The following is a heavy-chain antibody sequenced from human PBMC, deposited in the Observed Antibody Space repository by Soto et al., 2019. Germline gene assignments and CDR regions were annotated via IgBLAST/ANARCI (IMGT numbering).Heavy chain of an antibody. J-gene: IGHJ4*02. D-gene: IGHD3-3*01. CDR1: GGSISSSSYY. CDR3: ARRRVLRFLEWLLFDY. CDR2: IYYSGST. V-gene: IGHV4-39*01. Sequence: SETLSLTCTVSGGSISSSSYYWGWIRQPPGKGLEWIGSIYYSGSTYYNPSLKSRVTISVDTSKNQFSLKLSSVTAADTAVYYCARRRVLRFLEWLLFDYWGQGTLVTVSS.